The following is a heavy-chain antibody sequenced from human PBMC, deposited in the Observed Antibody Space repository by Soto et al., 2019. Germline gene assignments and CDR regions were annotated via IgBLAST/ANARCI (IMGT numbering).Heavy chain of an antibody. D-gene: IGHD5-12*01. CDR1: GGTFSSYA. CDR3: AAREDGYRLPYYFDY. Sequence: QVQLVQPGAEVKKPGSSVKVSCKASGGTFSSYAISWVRQAPGQGLEWMGGIIPIFGTANYAQKFQGRVTITADESTSTAYMELSSLRSEDTAVYYCAAREDGYRLPYYFDYWGQGTLVTVSS. V-gene: IGHV1-69*12. CDR2: IIPIFGTA. J-gene: IGHJ4*02.